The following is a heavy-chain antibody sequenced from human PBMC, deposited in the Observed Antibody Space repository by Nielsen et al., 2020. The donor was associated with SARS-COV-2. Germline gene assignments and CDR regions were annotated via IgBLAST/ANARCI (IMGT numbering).Heavy chain of an antibody. CDR1: GFTFSSYA. D-gene: IGHD3-10*01. V-gene: IGHV3-23*01. Sequence: GGPLRLSCAASGFTFSSYAMSWVRQAPGKGLEWVSAISGSGGHSTYYADSVKGRFTISRDNTKNTVYLQMNSLRAEDTAVYYCAKSPGDYYGSETFAYYFQYWGQGAQVTVSS. CDR2: ISGSGGHST. CDR3: AKSPGDYYGSETFAYYFQY. J-gene: IGHJ4*02.